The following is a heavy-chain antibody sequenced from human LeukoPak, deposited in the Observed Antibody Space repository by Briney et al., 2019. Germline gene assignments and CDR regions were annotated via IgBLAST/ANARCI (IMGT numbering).Heavy chain of an antibody. CDR3: AGDSGSGWFYY. J-gene: IGHJ4*02. Sequence: SETLSLTCTVSGGSISSYYWSWIRQPPGKGLEWIGYIYYSGSTNYNPSLKSRVTISVDTSKNQFSLKLSSVTAADTAVYYCAGDSGSGWFYYWGQGTLVTVSS. CDR2: IYYSGST. V-gene: IGHV4-59*01. D-gene: IGHD6-19*01. CDR1: GGSISSYY.